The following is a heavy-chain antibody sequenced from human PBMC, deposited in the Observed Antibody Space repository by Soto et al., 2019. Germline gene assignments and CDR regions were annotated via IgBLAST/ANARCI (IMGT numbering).Heavy chain of an antibody. CDR2: IVPLFGTA. Sequence: QVQLVQSGAEVKEPGSSVNVSCKTSGGTFGNTAVTWVRQVPGQGLEWIGGIVPLFGTANYAQKFRGRVMITADESTSTAYMDLSRLRSDGTAIYYCARDGDPGYSFWSGPLGGGRFDPWGQGTLVTVSS. V-gene: IGHV1-69*12. CDR1: GGTFGNTA. CDR3: ARDGDPGYSFWSGPLGGGRFDP. J-gene: IGHJ5*02. D-gene: IGHD3-3*01.